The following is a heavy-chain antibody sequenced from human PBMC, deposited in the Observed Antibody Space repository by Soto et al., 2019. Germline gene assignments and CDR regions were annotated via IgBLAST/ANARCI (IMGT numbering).Heavy chain of an antibody. CDR1: GFTFSGYS. D-gene: IGHD2-8*01. V-gene: IGHV3-21*01. J-gene: IGHJ6*02. CDR2: ISGPSIYI. CDR3: ASGVRNGFNV. Sequence: EVQLVESGGGLVKPGGSLRLSCVASGFTFSGYSINWVRQAPGKGLEWVSYISGPSIYIYYADSVKGRFTISRDNAKRAVYLQMNSLRAEDTAVYYCASGVRNGFNVWGQGTTVSVSS.